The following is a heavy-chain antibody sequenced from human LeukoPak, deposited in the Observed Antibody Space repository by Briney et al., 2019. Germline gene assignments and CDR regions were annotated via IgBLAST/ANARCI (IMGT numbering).Heavy chain of an antibody. CDR3: VKDRGGSPFYGMDV. CDR2: ISGSGGAGT. V-gene: IGHV3-23*01. Sequence: PGGSLRLSCVGSGFTFSSYAMSWVRQAPGKGLEWVSTISGSGGAGTYYADSVMGRFTVSRDNSRNTLYLPMNSLRAEDTAVYYCVKDRGGSPFYGMDVWGQGTTVTVSS. J-gene: IGHJ6*02. CDR1: GFTFSSYA. D-gene: IGHD1-26*01.